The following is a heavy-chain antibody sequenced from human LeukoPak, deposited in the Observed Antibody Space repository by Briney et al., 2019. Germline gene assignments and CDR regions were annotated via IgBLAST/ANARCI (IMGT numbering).Heavy chain of an antibody. CDR3: ARDKGPGALGSYLPCYHYYMDV. D-gene: IGHD3-16*02. J-gene: IGHJ6*03. V-gene: IGHV1-46*01. CDR2: INPSGGST. CDR1: GYTFTSYY. Sequence: ASVKVSCKASGYTFTSYYMHWVRQAPGQGLEWMGIINPSGGSTSYAQKFQGRVTMTRDMSTSTVYMELSSLRSEDTAVYYCARDKGPGALGSYLPCYHYYMDVWGKGTTVTVSS.